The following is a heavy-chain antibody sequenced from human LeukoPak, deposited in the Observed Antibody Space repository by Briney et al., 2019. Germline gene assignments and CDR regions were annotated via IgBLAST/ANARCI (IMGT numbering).Heavy chain of an antibody. V-gene: IGHV3-30*04. J-gene: IGHJ5*02. Sequence: PGGSLRLSCAASGFTFSSYAMHWVRQAPGKGLEWVAVISNDGRDKHYADSVKGRFTFSRDNSKNTVYLQMNSLRAEDTAVYYCARVNWNDYWFDPWGQGTLVTVSS. D-gene: IGHD1-20*01. CDR2: ISNDGRDK. CDR1: GFTFSSYA. CDR3: ARVNWNDYWFDP.